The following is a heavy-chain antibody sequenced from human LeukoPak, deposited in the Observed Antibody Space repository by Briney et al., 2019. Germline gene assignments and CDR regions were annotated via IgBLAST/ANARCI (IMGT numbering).Heavy chain of an antibody. Sequence: GGSLGLSCAASGFTLSNYWMSWVRQAPGKGLEWVANINQDSSEKYYVDSVKGRFAISRDNAKNSLYLQLNTLRPEDTAVYYCVQGWRDNWGQGTLVTVSS. V-gene: IGHV3-7*01. CDR1: GFTLSNYW. D-gene: IGHD2-15*01. CDR2: INQDSSEK. J-gene: IGHJ4*02. CDR3: VQGWRDN.